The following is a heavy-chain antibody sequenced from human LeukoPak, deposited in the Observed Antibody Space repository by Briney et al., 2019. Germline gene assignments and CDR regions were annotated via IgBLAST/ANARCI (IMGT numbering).Heavy chain of an antibody. CDR2: IYSSGST. Sequence: SETLSLTCTVSGGSISSGSYYWGWIRQPAGKGLEWIGRIYSSGSTNYNPSLKSRVTISVDTSKNQFSLNLSSVTAADTAVYYCARDGSGYDYYYFYYMDVWGKGTTVTVSS. V-gene: IGHV4-61*02. CDR3: ARDGSGYDYYYFYYMDV. CDR1: GGSISSGSYY. J-gene: IGHJ6*03. D-gene: IGHD3-22*01.